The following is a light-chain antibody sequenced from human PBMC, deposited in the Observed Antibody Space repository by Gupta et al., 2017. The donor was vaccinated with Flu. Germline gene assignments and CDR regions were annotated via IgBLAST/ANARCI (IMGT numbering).Light chain of an antibody. J-gene: IGLJ1*01. CDR3: QSADSSGTYV. CDR2: KDS. V-gene: IGLV3-25*02. CDR1: ALPKQY. Sequence: SYELTQPLSVSVSPGQTARNTCSGDALPKQYAYWYQQKPGQAPVLVIYKDSERPSGIPQRFSGSSSGTTVTLTISGVQAEDEADYYCQSADSSGTYVFGTGTKVTVL.